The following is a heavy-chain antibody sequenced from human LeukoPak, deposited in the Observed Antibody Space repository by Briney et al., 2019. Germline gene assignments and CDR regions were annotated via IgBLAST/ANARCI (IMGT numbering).Heavy chain of an antibody. CDR1: GFTFSSYW. V-gene: IGHV3-7*03. J-gene: IGHJ4*02. CDR2: IKQDGSEK. D-gene: IGHD3-3*01. CDR3: AKRALVFGVVITGYFDY. Sequence: GGSLRLSCAASGFTFSSYWMSWVRQAPGRGLEWVANIKQDGSEKYYVDSVKGRFTISRDYAKNSLYLQTNSLRAEDTAVYYCAKRALVFGVVITGYFDYWGQGTLVTVSS.